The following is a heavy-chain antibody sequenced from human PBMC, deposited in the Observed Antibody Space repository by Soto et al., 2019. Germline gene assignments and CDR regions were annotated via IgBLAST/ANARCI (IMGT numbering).Heavy chain of an antibody. V-gene: IGHV2-70*13. CDR3: ARTYLGGRRLGWTGYAMDV. Sequence: SGPTLVNPTETLTLTCTFSGFSLSTSGMCVRWVRQPQGKALEWLAVIDWEDEKYYSPSLKTRLXISKDTSKNQVVLTMTNIDPVDTATYYCARTYLGGRRLGWTGYAMDVWGQGTTVTVSS. CDR2: IDWEDEK. CDR1: GFSLSTSGMC. J-gene: IGHJ6*02. D-gene: IGHD3-16*01.